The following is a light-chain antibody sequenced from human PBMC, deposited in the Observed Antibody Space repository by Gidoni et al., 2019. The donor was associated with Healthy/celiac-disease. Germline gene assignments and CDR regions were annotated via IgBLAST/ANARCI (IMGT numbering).Light chain of an antibody. Sequence: EIVLTQSPGTLSLSPGERATLSSRASQSVSSSYLAWYQQKPGQAPRLLIYGASSRATGIPDRFSGSGSGTDLTLTISRLEPEDFAVYYCQQYGSSPWTCXXXTKVEIK. CDR1: QSVSSSY. J-gene: IGKJ1*01. V-gene: IGKV3-20*01. CDR3: QQYGSSPWT. CDR2: GAS.